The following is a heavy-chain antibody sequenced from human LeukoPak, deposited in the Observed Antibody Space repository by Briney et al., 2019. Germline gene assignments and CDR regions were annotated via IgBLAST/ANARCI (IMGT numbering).Heavy chain of an antibody. CDR3: ARGFRLTYYYDSSGYISVDY. D-gene: IGHD3-22*01. CDR1: GFTFSSYS. CDR2: ISSSSSYI. V-gene: IGHV3-21*01. J-gene: IGHJ4*02. Sequence: GGSLRLSCAASGFTFSSYSMNWVRQAPGKGLEWVSSISSSSSYIYYADSVKGRFTISRDNAKNSLYLQMNSLRAEDTAVYYCARGFRLTYYYDSSGYISVDYWGQGTLVTVSS.